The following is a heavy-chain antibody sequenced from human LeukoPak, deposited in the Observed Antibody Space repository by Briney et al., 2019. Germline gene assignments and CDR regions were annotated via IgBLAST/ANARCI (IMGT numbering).Heavy chain of an antibody. V-gene: IGHV4-34*01. Sequence: SETLSLTCAVYGGSFSGYYWSWIRQPPGKGLEWIGEINHSGSTNYNPSLKSRVIISVDTSKTQFSLKLTSVTAADTAVYYCASSDSRGYYLDHWGQGTLVTVSS. D-gene: IGHD3-22*01. J-gene: IGHJ4*02. CDR1: GGSFSGYY. CDR3: ASSDSRGYYLDH. CDR2: INHSGST.